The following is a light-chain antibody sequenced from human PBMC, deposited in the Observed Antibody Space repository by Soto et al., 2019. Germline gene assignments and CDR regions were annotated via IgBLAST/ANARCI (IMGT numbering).Light chain of an antibody. CDR2: STD. CDR3: ALYMGGGVWV. Sequence: QAVVTQEPSFSVSPGRTVTLTCGLSSGSVSTSYYPSWYQQTPGQAPRTLIYSTDTRSSGVPDRFPGSILGNKAALTITGAQADDEADYYCALYMGGGVWVFGGGTKLTVL. J-gene: IGLJ3*02. CDR1: SGSVSTSYY. V-gene: IGLV8-61*01.